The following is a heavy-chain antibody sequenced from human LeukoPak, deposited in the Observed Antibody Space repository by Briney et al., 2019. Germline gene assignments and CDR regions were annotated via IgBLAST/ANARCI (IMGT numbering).Heavy chain of an antibody. CDR1: GFTLSYFD. CDR3: ARADCSSSTCYLRRGWFDP. Sequence: TRGGSLRLSCAASGFTLSYFDMNWVRQAPGKGLEWVSSISTSSRYIYYKDSVRGRFTISRDDAKNSLHLEMNSLRAEDTAVYYCARADCSSSTCYLRRGWFDPWGQGTLVTVSS. V-gene: IGHV3-21*01. CDR2: ISTSSRYI. J-gene: IGHJ5*02. D-gene: IGHD2-2*01.